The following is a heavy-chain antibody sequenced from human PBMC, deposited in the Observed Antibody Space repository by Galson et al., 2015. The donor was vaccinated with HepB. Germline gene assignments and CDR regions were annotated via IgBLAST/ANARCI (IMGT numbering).Heavy chain of an antibody. CDR3: ASMGGSSWQNNWFDP. CDR2: ISGSGGST. V-gene: IGHV3-23*01. D-gene: IGHD6-13*01. CDR1: GFTFSSYA. Sequence: SLRLSCAASGFTFSSYAMSWVRQAPGKGLEWVSAISGSGGSTYYADSVKGRFTISRDNSKNTLYLQMNSLRAEDTAVYHCASMGGSSWQNNWFDPWGQGTLVTVSS. J-gene: IGHJ5*02.